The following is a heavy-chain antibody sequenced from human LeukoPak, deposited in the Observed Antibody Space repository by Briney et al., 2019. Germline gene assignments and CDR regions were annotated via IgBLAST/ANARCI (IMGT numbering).Heavy chain of an antibody. CDR1: GFTVSSSY. D-gene: IGHD3-22*01. Sequence: PGGSLRLSCAASGFTVSSSYMSWVRQAPVKGLEWVSVIYSGGTTYYADSVKGRFTISRDTSKNTLYLQMNSLRAEDTAVYYCAKTYYYDNNGYYYFDYWGQGTLVTVSS. J-gene: IGHJ4*02. CDR2: IYSGGTT. CDR3: AKTYYYDNNGYYYFDY. V-gene: IGHV3-66*01.